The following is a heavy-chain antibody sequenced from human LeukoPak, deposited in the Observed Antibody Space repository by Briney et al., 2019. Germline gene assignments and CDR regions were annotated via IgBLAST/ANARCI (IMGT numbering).Heavy chain of an antibody. D-gene: IGHD2-15*01. CDR3: ARGGRASDY. CDR2: IYYSGST. J-gene: IGHJ4*02. CDR1: GGSISSSNYY. V-gene: IGHV4-39*07. Sequence: PSETLSLTCTVSGGSISSSNYYWGWIRQPPGKGLEWIGNIYYSGSTYYNPSLKSRVTISVDTSKNQFSLKLSSVTAADTAVYYCARGGRASDYWGQGTLVTVSS.